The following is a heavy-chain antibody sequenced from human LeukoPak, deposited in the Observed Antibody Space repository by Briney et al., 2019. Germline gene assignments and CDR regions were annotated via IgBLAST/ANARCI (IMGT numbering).Heavy chain of an antibody. D-gene: IGHD5-18*01. CDR3: AREVNSYGFTWFDS. CDR1: GSPARTTS. CDR2: IYSDGRT. Sequence: GGSWGFSCEAPGSPARTTSINWVGKVPGKGQKWASVIYSDGRTYYAESVKGRFTITRDNSKNTVYLQMNSLRGEDTAVYYCAREVNSYGFTWFDSWGQGTLVTVSS. V-gene: IGHV3-53*05. J-gene: IGHJ5*01.